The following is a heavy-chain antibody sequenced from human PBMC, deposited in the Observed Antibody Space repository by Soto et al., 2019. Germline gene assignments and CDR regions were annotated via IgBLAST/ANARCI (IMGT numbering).Heavy chain of an antibody. J-gene: IGHJ5*02. CDR3: ARHGGIRYYDSSEGQDWFDP. CDR1: GYSFTSYW. CDR2: IDPSDSYT. D-gene: IGHD3-22*01. Sequence: EVQLVQSGAEVKKPGESLRISCKGSGYSFTSYWISWVRQMPGKGLEWMGRIDPSDSYTNYSPSFQGHVTISADKSISTAYLQWSSRKASDTAMYYCARHGGIRYYDSSEGQDWFDPWGQGTLVTVSS. V-gene: IGHV5-10-1*03.